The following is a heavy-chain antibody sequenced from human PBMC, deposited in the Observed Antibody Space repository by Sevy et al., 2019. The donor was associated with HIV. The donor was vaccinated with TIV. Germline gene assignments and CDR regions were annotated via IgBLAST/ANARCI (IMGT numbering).Heavy chain of an antibody. Sequence: GGSMRLSCAASGFTFGGYWLSWVRQAPGKGLEWVANIKPDGSETYVDSVKGRVFISRDSAMNSLYLQMNSLRVEDTAVYYCAAEWDYWGQGALVTVSS. D-gene: IGHD2-8*01. CDR1: GFTFGGYW. CDR2: IKPDGSET. CDR3: AAEWDY. J-gene: IGHJ4*02. V-gene: IGHV3-7*03.